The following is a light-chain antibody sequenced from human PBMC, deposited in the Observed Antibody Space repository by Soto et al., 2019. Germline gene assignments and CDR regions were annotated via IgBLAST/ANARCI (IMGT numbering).Light chain of an antibody. J-gene: IGKJ2*01. CDR2: GAS. CDR1: QSIASN. CDR3: QQYYNWSPQYT. V-gene: IGKV3-15*01. Sequence: EIVMTQSPASLSVSPGDGATLSCRASQSIASNVAWYQQRPGQGPRLLIHGASTRAVGVPARFSGSGSGTDFTLTIRSLQSEDFAVYYCQQYYNWSPQYTFGQGTKLQIK.